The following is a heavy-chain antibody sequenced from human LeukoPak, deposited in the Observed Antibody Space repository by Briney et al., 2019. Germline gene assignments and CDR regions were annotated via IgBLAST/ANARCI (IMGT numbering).Heavy chain of an antibody. CDR2: INHSGST. V-gene: IGHV4-39*07. CDR3: ARTGRWLQLGFDY. D-gene: IGHD5-24*01. J-gene: IGHJ4*02. Sequence: PSETLSLTCTVSSGSISTSNYYWSWIRQPPGKGLEWIGEINHSGSTNYNPSLKSRVTISVDTSKNQFSLKLSSVTAADTAVYYCARTGRWLQLGFDYWGPGTLVTVSS. CDR1: SGSISTSNYY.